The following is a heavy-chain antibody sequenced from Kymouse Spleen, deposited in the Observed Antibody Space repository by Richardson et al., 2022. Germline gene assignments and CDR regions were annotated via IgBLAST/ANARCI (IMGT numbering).Heavy chain of an antibody. CDR3: ARVSPGYYFDY. D-gene: IGHD3-22*01,IGHD3-3*01,IGHD3-9*01. J-gene: IGHJ4*02. CDR1: GGSISSYY. CDR2: IYYSGST. Sequence: QVQLQESGPGLVKPSETLSLTCTVSGGSISSYYWSWIRQPPGKGLEWIGYIYYSGSTNYNPSLKSRVTISVDTSKNQFSLKLSSVTAADTAVYYCARVSPGYYFDYWGQGTLVTVSS. V-gene: IGHV4-59*01.